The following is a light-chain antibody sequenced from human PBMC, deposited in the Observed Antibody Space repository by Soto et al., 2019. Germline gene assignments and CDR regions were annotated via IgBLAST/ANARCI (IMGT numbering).Light chain of an antibody. CDR2: DAS. V-gene: IGKV3-15*01. Sequence: EIVMTQSPASLSVSPGESATLSCRASQSVNSHLAWYQQKRGQAPRLLIYDASTRATGIPARFSGSGSETEFTLTISSLQPEDFALYYCQQYHNWPQTFGQGTKVGIK. J-gene: IGKJ1*01. CDR1: QSVNSH. CDR3: QQYHNWPQT.